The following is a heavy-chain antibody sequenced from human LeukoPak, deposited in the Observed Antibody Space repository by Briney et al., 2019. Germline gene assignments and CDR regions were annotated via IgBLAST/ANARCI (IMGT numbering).Heavy chain of an antibody. V-gene: IGHV1-69*01. CDR1: GGAFSSYA. J-gene: IGHJ5*02. D-gene: IGHD2-15*01. Sequence: SVTVSCKASGGAFSSYAISWVRQAPGQGLEWMGGIIPIFGTANYAQKFQGRVTITADESTSTAYMELSSLRSEDTAVYYCARTGSGGSFNWFDPWGQGTLVTVSS. CDR2: IIPIFGTA. CDR3: ARTGSGGSFNWFDP.